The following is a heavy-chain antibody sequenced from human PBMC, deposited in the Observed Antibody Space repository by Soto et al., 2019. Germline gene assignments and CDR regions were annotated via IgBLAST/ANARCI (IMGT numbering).Heavy chain of an antibody. J-gene: IGHJ6*02. Sequence: QVHVVQSGGGLVKPGGSLRLSCAASGFDFSDFYMSWIRQAPGKGLEWVAYISGSGTIIFYSDSVKGRFSISRGDSNNSVFLQMDSLRVDATAVYYCARESRKSPTHGMDCWGQGTTVTVS. V-gene: IGHV3-11*01. CDR3: ARESRKSPTHGMDC. CDR2: ISGSGTII. CDR1: GFDFSDFY.